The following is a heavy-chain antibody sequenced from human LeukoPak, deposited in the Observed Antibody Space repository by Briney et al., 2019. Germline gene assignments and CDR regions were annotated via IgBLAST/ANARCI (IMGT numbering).Heavy chain of an antibody. D-gene: IGHD3-16*01. V-gene: IGHV4-61*08. CDR1: GDSISSTDSY. CDR3: ARETSQKGAHYMDV. Sequence: SETLSLTCTVFGDSISSTDSYWGWIRQPPGKGLEWIGDIYYSGYTNYNPSLKSRVTISVDTSKNQFSLKLRSVTAADTAVYYCARETSQKGAHYMDVWGKGTTVTISS. CDR2: IYYSGYT. J-gene: IGHJ6*03.